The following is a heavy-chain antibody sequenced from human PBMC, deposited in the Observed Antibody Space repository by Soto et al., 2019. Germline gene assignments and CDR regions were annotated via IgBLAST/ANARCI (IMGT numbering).Heavy chain of an antibody. D-gene: IGHD2-2*01. CDR1: GGTFSSYA. CDR2: IIPIFGTA. V-gene: IGHV1-69*01. CDR3: ARDSTLGNSRYYYYGMDV. Sequence: QVHLVQSGAEVKKPGSSVKVSCKASGGTFSSYAISWVRQAPGQGLEWMGGIIPIFGTANYAQKFQGRVTITADESTSTAYMELSSLRSEDTAVYYCARDSTLGNSRYYYYGMDVWGQGTTVTVSS. J-gene: IGHJ6*02.